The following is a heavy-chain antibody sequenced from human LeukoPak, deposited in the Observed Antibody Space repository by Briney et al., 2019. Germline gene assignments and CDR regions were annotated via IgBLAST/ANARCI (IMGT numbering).Heavy chain of an antibody. CDR2: INHSGST. V-gene: IGHV4-34*01. CDR1: GGSFSGYY. Sequence: SETLSLTCAVYGGSFSGYYWSWIRQPPGKGLEWIGEINHSGSTNYNPSLKSRVTISVDTSKNQFSLKLSSVTAADTAVYYCARGRTYYDFWSGYPMSYWGQGTPVTVSS. D-gene: IGHD3-3*01. J-gene: IGHJ4*02. CDR3: ARGRTYYDFWSGYPMSY.